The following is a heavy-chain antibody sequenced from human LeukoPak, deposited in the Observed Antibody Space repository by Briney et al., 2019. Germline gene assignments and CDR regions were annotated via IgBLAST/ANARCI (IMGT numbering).Heavy chain of an antibody. CDR2: ISSNGGST. D-gene: IGHD5-18*01. CDR3: AREGALWGYSYGYPDY. J-gene: IGHJ4*02. CDR1: GFTFSSYA. V-gene: IGHV3-64*01. Sequence: GGSLRLSCAASGFTFSSYAMHWVRQAPGKGLEYVSAISSNGGSTYYANSVKGRFTISRDNSKNTLYLQMGSLRAEDMAVYYCAREGALWGYSYGYPDYWGQGTLVTVSS.